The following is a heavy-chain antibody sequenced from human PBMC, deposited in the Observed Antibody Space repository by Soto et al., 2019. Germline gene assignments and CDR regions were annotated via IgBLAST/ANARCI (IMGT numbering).Heavy chain of an antibody. CDR1: GGTFTTAW. J-gene: IGHJ3*02. CDR2: IKSKTDGGTA. CDR3: TSYLGELSFPRAFDI. D-gene: IGHD3-16*02. Sequence: GGSLRLSCAASGGTFTTAWINWVRQAPGKGLEWVGRIKSKTDGGTADFAAPVKGRFAISRDDSKNTAYLQMNSLKTEDTAVYYCTSYLGELSFPRAFDIWGQGTMVTVSS. V-gene: IGHV3-15*07.